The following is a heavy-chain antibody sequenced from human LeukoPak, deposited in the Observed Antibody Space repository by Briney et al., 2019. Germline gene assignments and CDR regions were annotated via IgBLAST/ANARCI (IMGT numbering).Heavy chain of an antibody. V-gene: IGHV3-11*01. D-gene: IGHD6-19*01. CDR3: AREEKRQWLVGYYGMDV. CDR2: ISSSGSTI. J-gene: IGHJ6*02. CDR1: GFTFSDYY. Sequence: GGSLRLSCAASGFTFSDYYMSWIRQAPGKGLEWVSYISSSGSTIYYADSVKGRFTISRDNAKNSLYLQMNSLRAEDAAVYYCAREEKRQWLVGYYGMDVWGQGTTVTVSS.